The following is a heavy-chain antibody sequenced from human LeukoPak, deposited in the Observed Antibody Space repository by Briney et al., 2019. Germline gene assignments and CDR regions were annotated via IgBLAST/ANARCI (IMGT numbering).Heavy chain of an antibody. V-gene: IGHV3-11*01. D-gene: IGHD4-17*01. CDR3: ARDPDYGDPE. J-gene: IGHJ4*02. CDR2: ITSSGSIT. Sequence: PGGSLRLSCTASGFTFSDHYMSWFRLSPRKGLECLSYITSSGSITDYADSVKGRFTISRDNAKNTMFLQMNSLRPEDTAVYYCARDPDYGDPEWGQGTLVTVSS. CDR1: GFTFSDHY.